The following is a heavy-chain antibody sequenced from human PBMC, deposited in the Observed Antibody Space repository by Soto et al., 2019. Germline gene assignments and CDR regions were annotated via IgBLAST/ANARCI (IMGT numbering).Heavy chain of an antibody. CDR1: GFTLSTYT. D-gene: IGHD1-7*01. Sequence: XGSLRVSLAASGFTLSTYTLSWVRQAPGKGLDWVSAISANGQGIYYADSVRGRFTISRDNSKNTIFLHMDSLRAEDTAVYYCAKDPNYPRAQFHYWGQGTLVTVSS. J-gene: IGHJ4*02. CDR3: AKDPNYPRAQFHY. CDR2: ISANGQGI. V-gene: IGHV3-23*01.